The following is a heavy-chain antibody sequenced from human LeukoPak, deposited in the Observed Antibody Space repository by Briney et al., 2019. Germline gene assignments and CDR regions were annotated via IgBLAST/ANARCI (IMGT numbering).Heavy chain of an antibody. J-gene: IGHJ4*02. D-gene: IGHD2-8*01. CDR2: VNPRSGDA. Sequence: ASVKVSCKASGYTFTGHYIHWVRQAPGQGLEWMGWVNPRSGDAGYLQRFQGRLTITRDSSIDTAYMDLSGLNSEDTAVYYCARGVPLGYCTYGVCYPPYYFDYWGQGTLVTASS. V-gene: IGHV1-8*03. CDR3: ARGVPLGYCTYGVCYPPYYFDY. CDR1: GYTFTGHY.